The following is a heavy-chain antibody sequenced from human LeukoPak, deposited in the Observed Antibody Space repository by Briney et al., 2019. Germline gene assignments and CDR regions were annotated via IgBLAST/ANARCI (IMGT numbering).Heavy chain of an antibody. CDR1: GFTFSGFW. V-gene: IGHV3-7*03. Sequence: GGSLRLSCAVSGFTFSGFWMSWSRQAPGKGLEWVASINSDGSEGYYADVVEGRFTISRDNAKNSLYLQINSLRAEDTAVYYCARSSYSSSSSVWGQGTMVTVSS. CDR3: ARSSYSSSSSV. CDR2: INSDGSEG. J-gene: IGHJ3*01. D-gene: IGHD6-6*01.